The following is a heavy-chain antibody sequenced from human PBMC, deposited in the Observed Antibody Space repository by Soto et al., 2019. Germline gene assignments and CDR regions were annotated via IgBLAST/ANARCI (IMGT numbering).Heavy chain of an antibody. V-gene: IGHV4-31*03. D-gene: IGHD3-10*01. CDR2: IYYSGST. J-gene: IGHJ5*02. CDR3: ATTHCGSGRPDLRGCWFDP. CDR1: GGSISSGGYY. Sequence: PSETLSLTCTVSGGSISSGGYYWSWIRQHPGKGLEWIGYIYYSGSTYYNPSLKSRVTISVDTSKNQFSLKLSSVTAADTAVYYCATTHCGSGRPDLRGCWFDPWGQGTLVTVSS.